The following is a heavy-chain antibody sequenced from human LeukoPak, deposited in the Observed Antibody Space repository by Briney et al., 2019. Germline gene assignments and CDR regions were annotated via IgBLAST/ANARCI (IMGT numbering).Heavy chain of an antibody. D-gene: IGHD6-19*01. CDR1: GFTFSSYW. CDR3: ARDGGITVAGSTWDY. Sequence: GGSLRLSCVASGFTFSSYWMSWVRHGPGKGLEWVANIKQDGSDKYYVDSVKGRFTISRDNAKKSLYLQMNSLRAEDTAVYYCARDGGITVAGSTWDYWGQGTLVTVSS. V-gene: IGHV3-7*03. J-gene: IGHJ4*02. CDR2: IKQDGSDK.